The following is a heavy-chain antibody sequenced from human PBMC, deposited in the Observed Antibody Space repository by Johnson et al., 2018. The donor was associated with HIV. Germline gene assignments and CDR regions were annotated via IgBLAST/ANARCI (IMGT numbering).Heavy chain of an antibody. CDR2: INWQGSNI. J-gene: IGHJ3*02. CDR1: GLTFADYG. Sequence: EQLVESGGGVVRPGGSLRLSCAASGLTFADYGMSWVRQATGKGLEWVPGINWQGSNIGYAESMTGGFGVPRDNATNSLYLQMNSLRAEDTALYYCARDFYDSSGWIPLDAFDIWGQGTMVTVSS. CDR3: ARDFYDSSGWIPLDAFDI. V-gene: IGHV3-20*04. D-gene: IGHD3-22*01.